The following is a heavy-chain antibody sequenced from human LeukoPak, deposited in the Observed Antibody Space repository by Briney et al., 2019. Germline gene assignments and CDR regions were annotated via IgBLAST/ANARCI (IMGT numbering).Heavy chain of an antibody. J-gene: IGHJ4*02. Sequence: SGGSLRLSCAASGFTFSSYAMSWIRQPPGKGLEWIGEINHSGSTNYNPSLKSRVTISVDTSKNQFSLKLSSVTAADTAVYYCARGMGLPGYWGQGTLVTVSS. CDR1: GFTFSSYA. V-gene: IGHV4-34*01. CDR2: INHSGST. D-gene: IGHD3-16*01. CDR3: ARGMGLPGY.